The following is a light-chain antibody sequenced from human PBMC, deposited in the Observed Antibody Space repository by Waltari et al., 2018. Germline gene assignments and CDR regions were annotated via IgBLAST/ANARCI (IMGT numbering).Light chain of an antibody. CDR1: SSNIGPNS. CDR2: DSN. CDR3: GTWDNSLTAGV. V-gene: IGLV1-51*01. Sequence: GQTVTISCSGSSSNIGPNSVSWYQQFPGTAPKLLISDSNKRPSAIPDRFSGSKSGTSATLGITGLQTGDEAYYYCGTWDNSLTAGVFGGGTKLTVL. J-gene: IGLJ3*02.